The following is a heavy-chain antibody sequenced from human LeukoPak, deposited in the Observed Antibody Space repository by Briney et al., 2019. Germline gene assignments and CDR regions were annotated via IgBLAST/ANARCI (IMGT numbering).Heavy chain of an antibody. CDR2: INHSGST. V-gene: IGHV4-34*01. J-gene: IGHJ4*02. Sequence: PSETLSLTCGVYGGSFSGYYWSWIRQPPGKGLEWIGEINHSGSTNYNPSLKSRVTMSVDTSKNQVSLKLSSVTAADTAVYYCAREPGNWGQGTLVTVSS. CDR3: AREPGN. CDR1: GGSFSGYY.